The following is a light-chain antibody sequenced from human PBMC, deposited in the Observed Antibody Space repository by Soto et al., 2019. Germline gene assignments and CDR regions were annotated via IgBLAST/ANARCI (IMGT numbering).Light chain of an antibody. CDR2: GAS. Sequence: EIVMTQSPATLSVSPGERATLSCRASQSVSSNLAWYQQKPGQAPRLLIYGASTRATGIPARFSGSGSGTEFTLPIRSLQSEDFAVDYCQQYNNCPIAYTLVQGTKLEIK. J-gene: IGKJ2*01. CDR1: QSVSSN. V-gene: IGKV3-15*01. CDR3: QQYNNCPIAYT.